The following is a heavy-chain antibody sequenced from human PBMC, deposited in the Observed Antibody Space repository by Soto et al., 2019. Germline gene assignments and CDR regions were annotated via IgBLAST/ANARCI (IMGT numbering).Heavy chain of an antibody. V-gene: IGHV4-30-2*02. CDR1: GGSISSGGSS. D-gene: IGHD4-17*01. Sequence: SETLSLTCAVSGGSISSGGSSWSWIRQPPGKGLEWIGYIYHSGSTYYNPSLKSRLTISVDTSKNQFSLKLSSVTAADTAVYYCARVYGGGFDYWGQGTLVTVSS. CDR2: IYHSGST. J-gene: IGHJ4*02. CDR3: ARVYGGGFDY.